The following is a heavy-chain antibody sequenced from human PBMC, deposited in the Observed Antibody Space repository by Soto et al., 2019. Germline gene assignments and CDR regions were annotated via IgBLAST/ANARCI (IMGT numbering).Heavy chain of an antibody. Sequence: VASVKVSCKASGYTFTSYGISWVRQAPGQGLEWMGWISAYNGNTNYAQKLQGRVTMTTDTSTSTAYMELRSLRSDDTAVYYCARKGDSSGWDLYNWFDPWGQGTLVTVSS. CDR1: GYTFTSYG. D-gene: IGHD6-19*01. J-gene: IGHJ5*02. CDR2: ISAYNGNT. CDR3: ARKGDSSGWDLYNWFDP. V-gene: IGHV1-18*01.